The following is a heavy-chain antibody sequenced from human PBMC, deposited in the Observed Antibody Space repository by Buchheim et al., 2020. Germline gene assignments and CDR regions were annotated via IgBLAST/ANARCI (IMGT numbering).Heavy chain of an antibody. Sequence: QVQLVASGGGAVQPGRSLRLSCAASGFTFSTHAMHWVRQAPGKGLEWVTMIWHDGSNTHYAASVRGRFTISRDNSRDPVYLQMNSLRVEDTAVYYCTRDPPYSGWSFVYWGQGTL. D-gene: IGHD6-19*01. CDR1: GFTFSTHA. CDR3: TRDPPYSGWSFVY. V-gene: IGHV3-33*01. J-gene: IGHJ4*02. CDR2: IWHDGSNT.